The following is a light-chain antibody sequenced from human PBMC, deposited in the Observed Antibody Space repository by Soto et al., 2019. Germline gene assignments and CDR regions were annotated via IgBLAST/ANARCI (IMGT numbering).Light chain of an antibody. V-gene: IGLV1-44*01. Sequence: QAVVTQPPSASGTPGQRVTISCSGSSPNIGSNTLNWYQQLPGTAPKLLIYSHNQRPSGVPDRFSGSKSGTSASLAISGLQSEDEADYYCAAWDDSLNGRVFGTGTKVTVL. J-gene: IGLJ1*01. CDR2: SHN. CDR3: AAWDDSLNGRV. CDR1: SPNIGSNT.